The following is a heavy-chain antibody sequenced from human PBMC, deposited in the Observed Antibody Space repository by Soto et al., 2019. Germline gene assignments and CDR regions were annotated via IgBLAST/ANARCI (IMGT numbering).Heavy chain of an antibody. CDR1: GYTFIDFY. Sequence: QVQLVQSGTEVKKPGASVTVSCKSSGYTFIDFYLHWLRQAPGQGLEWVGWINPKTGDTKSSQKFQGRVTMSRDTSVSTAYIDLNSLTSDDTAMYYCATGTNGTTGWYHPWGQGTRVTVSS. CDR3: ATGTNGTTGWYHP. J-gene: IGHJ5*02. V-gene: IGHV1-2*02. D-gene: IGHD1-1*01. CDR2: INPKTGDT.